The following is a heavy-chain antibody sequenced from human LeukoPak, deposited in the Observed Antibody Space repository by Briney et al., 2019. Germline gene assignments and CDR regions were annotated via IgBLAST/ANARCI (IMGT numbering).Heavy chain of an antibody. V-gene: IGHV3-23*01. CDR3: TKAPLRSCSGAFCYPFDY. Sequence: GGSLRLSCEASGFTFNNYAMSWVRQNAGKGREWVAATVGGRPDTYHADSVKGRFTVTRDDTRSTLFLQMNSLRVEDTAVYYCTKAPLRSCSGAFCYPFDYWGQGTLVTVSS. CDR1: GFTFNNYA. D-gene: IGHD2-8*02. J-gene: IGHJ4*02. CDR2: TVGGRPDT.